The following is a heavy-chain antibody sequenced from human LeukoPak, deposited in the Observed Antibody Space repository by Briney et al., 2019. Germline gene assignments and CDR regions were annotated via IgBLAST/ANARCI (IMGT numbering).Heavy chain of an antibody. V-gene: IGHV3-49*03. CDR3: TRTIAAAGTCRWFDP. D-gene: IGHD6-13*01. CDR2: IRSKAYGGTT. Sequence: GGSLRLSCTASGFTFGDYAMSWFRQAPGKGLEWVGFIRSKAYGGTTEYAASVKGRFTISRDDSKSIAYLQMNSLKTEDTAVYYCTRTIAAAGTCRWFDPWGQGTLVTVSS. J-gene: IGHJ5*02. CDR1: GFTFGDYA.